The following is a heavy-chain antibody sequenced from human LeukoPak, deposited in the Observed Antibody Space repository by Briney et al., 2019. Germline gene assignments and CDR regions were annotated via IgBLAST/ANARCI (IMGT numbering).Heavy chain of an antibody. CDR2: ISYDGSNK. D-gene: IGHD6-19*01. V-gene: IGHV3-30-3*01. CDR3: ARSPNAGWLNWFDP. Sequence: GRSLRLSCAASGFTFSSYAMHWVRQAPGKGLEWVAVISYDGSNKYYADSVEGRFTISRDNSKNTLYLQMNSLRAEDTAVYYCARSPNAGWLNWFDPWGQGTLVTVSS. J-gene: IGHJ5*02. CDR1: GFTFSSYA.